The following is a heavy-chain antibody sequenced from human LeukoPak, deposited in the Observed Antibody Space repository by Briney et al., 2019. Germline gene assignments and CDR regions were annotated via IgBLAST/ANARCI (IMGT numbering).Heavy chain of an antibody. Sequence: GGSLRLSCVASGFTFTNYAMSWVRQAPGKGLEWVSAITGSDGSSYYADSVKSRFTISRDNSKNTLYLQVNSLRAEDTAVYYCAKWGDYDILTGYYVPDYWGQGTLVTVSS. J-gene: IGHJ4*02. D-gene: IGHD3-9*01. CDR3: AKWGDYDILTGYYVPDY. CDR1: GFTFTNYA. V-gene: IGHV3-23*01. CDR2: ITGSDGSS.